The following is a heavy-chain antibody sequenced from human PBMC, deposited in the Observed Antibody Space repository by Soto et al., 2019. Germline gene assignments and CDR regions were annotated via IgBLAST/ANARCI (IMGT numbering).Heavy chain of an antibody. J-gene: IGHJ4*02. Sequence: QVQLVESGGGVVQPGGSLRLSCAPSGFIFSSYGMHWVRQAPGKGLEWVAVIRYDGSNKFYTDSVKGRFTISRDNSKNTLYLEMNRLRAEDTALYYCARVKQGRGGYDSPFDYWGQGTRVTVSS. D-gene: IGHD5-12*01. V-gene: IGHV3-33*01. CDR2: IRYDGSNK. CDR3: ARVKQGRGGYDSPFDY. CDR1: GFIFSSYG.